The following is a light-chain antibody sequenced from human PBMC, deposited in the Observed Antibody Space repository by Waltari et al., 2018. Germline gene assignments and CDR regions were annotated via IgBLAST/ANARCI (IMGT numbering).Light chain of an antibody. CDR3: QQYTGISRT. CDR1: QSVLYSPNNKNY. CDR2: WAS. Sequence: DIVMTQSPDSLAVSLGERATINCKSSQSVLYSPNNKNYLAWYQQKPGQPPKLLIYWASTRESGVPDRFSGSGSGTDFTLTISSLQAEDVAVYYCQQYTGISRTFGQGTKVEIK. J-gene: IGKJ1*01. V-gene: IGKV4-1*01.